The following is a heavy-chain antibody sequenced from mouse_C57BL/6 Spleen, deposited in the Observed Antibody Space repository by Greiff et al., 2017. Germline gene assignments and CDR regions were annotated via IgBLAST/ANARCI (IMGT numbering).Heavy chain of an antibody. CDR1: GYTFTSYW. Sequence: QVQLQQPGAELVKPGASVKLSCKASGYTFTSYWMQWVKQRPGQGLEWIGEIDPSDSYTNYNQKFKGKATLTVDTSSSTAYMQLSSLTSEDSAVYYWARSGDYGEDPHWYFDVWGTGPTVTVSS. J-gene: IGHJ1*03. CDR3: ARSGDYGEDPHWYFDV. CDR2: IDPSDSYT. D-gene: IGHD1-1*02. V-gene: IGHV1-50*01.